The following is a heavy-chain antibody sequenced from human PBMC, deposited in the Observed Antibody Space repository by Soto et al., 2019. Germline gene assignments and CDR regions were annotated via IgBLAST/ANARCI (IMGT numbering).Heavy chain of an antibody. J-gene: IGHJ6*02. CDR2: INHSGST. D-gene: IGHD6-19*01. CDR3: ARGRIAVALGGYYYGMDV. V-gene: IGHV4-34*01. Sequence: SETLSLTCAVYGGSFSGYYWSWIRQPPGKGLEWIGEINHSGSTNYNPSLKSRVTISVDTSKNQFSLKLSSVTAADTAVYYCARGRIAVALGGYYYGMDVWGQGTTVTVSS. CDR1: GGSFSGYY.